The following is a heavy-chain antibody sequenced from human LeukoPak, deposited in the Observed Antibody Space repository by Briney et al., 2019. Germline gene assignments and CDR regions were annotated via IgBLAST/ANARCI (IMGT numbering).Heavy chain of an antibody. D-gene: IGHD3-16*02. J-gene: IGHJ4*02. CDR1: GFTFSRYS. V-gene: IGHV3-21*01. CDR3: ARPSDYDYVWGSYRPIGPDY. Sequence: KPGGSLRLSCAASGFTFSRYSMNWVRQAPGKGLEWVASISSSSSYIYYADSVKGRFTISRDNAKNSLYLQMNSLRAEDTAVYYCARPSDYDYVWGSYRPIGPDYWGQGTLVTVSS. CDR2: ISSSSSYI.